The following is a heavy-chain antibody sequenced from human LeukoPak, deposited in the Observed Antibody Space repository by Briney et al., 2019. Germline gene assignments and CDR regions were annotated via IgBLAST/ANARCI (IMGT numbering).Heavy chain of an antibody. CDR1: GFTFSNYW. CDR2: INSDGSGT. Sequence: PGGSLRLSCAASGFTFSNYWMHWVRQAPGKGLVWVSRINSDGSGTRYADSVEGRFTISRDNAKNTLYLQMNSLRVEDTALYYCAKDLSWNQIDYWGQGTRVTVSS. J-gene: IGHJ4*02. V-gene: IGHV3-74*01. D-gene: IGHD1-1*01. CDR3: AKDLSWNQIDY.